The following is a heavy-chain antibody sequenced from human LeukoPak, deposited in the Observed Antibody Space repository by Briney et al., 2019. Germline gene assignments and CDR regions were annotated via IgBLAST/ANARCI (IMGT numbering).Heavy chain of an antibody. CDR1: GGSFSGYY. D-gene: IGHD3-9*01. Sequence: SETLSLTCAVYGGSFSGYYWSWIRQPPGKGLEWIGEINHSGSTNYNPSLKSRVTISVDTSKNQFSLKLSSVTAADTAVYYCARLNVRYFDWTGDYWGQGTLVTVSS. CDR3: ARLNVRYFDWTGDY. CDR2: INHSGST. V-gene: IGHV4-34*01. J-gene: IGHJ4*02.